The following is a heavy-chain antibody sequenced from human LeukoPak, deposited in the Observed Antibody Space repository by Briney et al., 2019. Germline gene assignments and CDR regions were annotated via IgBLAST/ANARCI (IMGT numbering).Heavy chain of an antibody. D-gene: IGHD6-13*01. Sequence: GRSLRLSCAASGFTFSSYGMHWVRQAPGKGLEWVAVISYDGSNKYYADSVKGRFTISRDTSKNTLYLQMNSLRAEDTAVYYCAKPSLREQQLIYGMDVWGQGTTVTVSS. CDR1: GFTFSSYG. CDR2: ISYDGSNK. J-gene: IGHJ6*01. V-gene: IGHV3-30*18. CDR3: AKPSLREQQLIYGMDV.